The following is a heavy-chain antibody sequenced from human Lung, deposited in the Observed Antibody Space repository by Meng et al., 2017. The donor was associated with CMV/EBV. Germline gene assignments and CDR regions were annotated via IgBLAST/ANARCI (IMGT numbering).Heavy chain of an antibody. Sequence: QVKRVQSGSELKNPGASVKVSCKASGYSFTSYALNWVRQAPGQGLEWMGWINTNTGNPTYAQGFTGRFVFSLDTSVSTAYLQISSLKAEDTAVYYCARDKIAVAGITGDYWGQGTLVTVSS. CDR1: GYSFTSYA. CDR3: ARDKIAVAGITGDY. J-gene: IGHJ4*02. CDR2: INTNTGNP. D-gene: IGHD6-19*01. V-gene: IGHV7-4-1*02.